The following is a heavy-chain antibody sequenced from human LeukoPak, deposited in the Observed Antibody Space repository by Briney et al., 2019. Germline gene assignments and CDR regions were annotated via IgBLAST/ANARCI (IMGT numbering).Heavy chain of an antibody. CDR3: AKDTTAWWYHRAYMDV. J-gene: IGHJ6*03. Sequence: GGSLRLSCAASGFTFSSYAMSWVRQAPGGGLEWVSAISGSGATTYHADSVKGRFTISRDNSENRLSLQMDSLRAEDTAVYFCAKDTTAWWYHRAYMDVWGKGTTVTVSS. D-gene: IGHD2-15*01. CDR2: ISGSGATT. CDR1: GFTFSSYA. V-gene: IGHV3-23*01.